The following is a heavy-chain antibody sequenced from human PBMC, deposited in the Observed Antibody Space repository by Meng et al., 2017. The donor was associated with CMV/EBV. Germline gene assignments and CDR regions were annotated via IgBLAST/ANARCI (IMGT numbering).Heavy chain of an antibody. Sequence: ASVKVSCKTSGDTFSTYALSWVRQAPGQGLEWMGWISAYNGNTNYAQKLQGRVTMTTDTSTSTAYMELRSLRSDDTAVYYCARDSRSVVMTHFYDAFDIWGQGTMVTVSS. D-gene: IGHD3-22*01. CDR2: ISAYNGNT. V-gene: IGHV1-18*01. CDR1: GDTFSTYA. J-gene: IGHJ3*02. CDR3: ARDSRSVVMTHFYDAFDI.